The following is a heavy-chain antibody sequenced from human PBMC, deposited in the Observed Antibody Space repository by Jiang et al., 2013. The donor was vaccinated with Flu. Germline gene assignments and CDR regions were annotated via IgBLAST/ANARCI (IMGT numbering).Heavy chain of an antibody. CDR1: GVSISSYY. J-gene: IGHJ4*02. Sequence: KPSETLSLTCTVSGVSISSYYWSWIRQPPGTGLEWIGYLYYSGSTKYNPSLKSRVTISVDTSKNQFSLKLSSVTAADTAVYYCARVAIGSGSHPLNWGQGTLVTVSS. V-gene: IGHV4-59*01. CDR3: ARVAIGSGSHPLN. CDR2: LYYSGST. D-gene: IGHD3-10*01.